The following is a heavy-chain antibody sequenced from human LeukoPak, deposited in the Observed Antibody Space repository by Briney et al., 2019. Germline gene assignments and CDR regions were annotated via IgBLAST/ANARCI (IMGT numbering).Heavy chain of an antibody. CDR2: IYYSGST. Sequence: PSETLSLPCTVSGGSISSYLWSWIRQPPGKGLEWIGYIYYSGSTNYNPSLKSRVTISVDTSKNQFSLNLSSVTAADTAVYYCARDLLSTAGYFDYWGQGTLVTVSS. D-gene: IGHD6-19*01. J-gene: IGHJ4*02. CDR3: ARDLLSTAGYFDY. V-gene: IGHV4-59*01. CDR1: GGSISSYL.